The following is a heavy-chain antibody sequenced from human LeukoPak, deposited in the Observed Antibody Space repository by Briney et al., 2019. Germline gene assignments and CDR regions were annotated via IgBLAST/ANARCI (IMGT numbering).Heavy chain of an antibody. CDR1: GFTVSSNY. CDR3: ARGTPAHDY. CDR2: IYSGGST. Sequence: GRSLRLSCAASGFTVSSNYMSWVRQAPGKGLEWVSVIYSGGSTDYADSVKGRFTISRDNSKNTLDLQMSGLRAEDTAVYYCARGTPAHDYWGQGTLVTVSP. J-gene: IGHJ4*02. V-gene: IGHV3-66*01.